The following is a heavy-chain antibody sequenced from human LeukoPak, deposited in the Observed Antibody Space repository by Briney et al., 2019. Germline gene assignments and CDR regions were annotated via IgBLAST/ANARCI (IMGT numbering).Heavy chain of an antibody. J-gene: IGHJ3*02. Sequence: SGTLSLTCAVSGGSISSSNWWSWVRQPPGKGLEWIGEIYHSGSTYYNPSLKSRVTISVDRSKNQFSLKLSSVTAADTAVYYCARTSIAARRANAFDIWGQGTMVTVSS. V-gene: IGHV4-4*02. CDR2: IYHSGST. D-gene: IGHD6-6*01. CDR1: GGSISSSNW. CDR3: ARTSIAARRANAFDI.